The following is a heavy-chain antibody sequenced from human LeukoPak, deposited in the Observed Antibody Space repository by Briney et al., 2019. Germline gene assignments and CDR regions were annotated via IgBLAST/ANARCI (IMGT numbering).Heavy chain of an antibody. CDR2: ISGSGGST. D-gene: IGHD2-2*01. J-gene: IGHJ4*02. Sequence: GGSLRLSCAASGFTFSSYAMSWVRQAPGKGLEWVSAISGSGGSTYYADSVKGRFTISRDNSKNTLYLQMNSLGAEDTAVYYCAKDQGYCSSTSCPPLTFDYWGQGTLVTVSS. CDR3: AKDQGYCSSTSCPPLTFDY. V-gene: IGHV3-23*01. CDR1: GFTFSSYA.